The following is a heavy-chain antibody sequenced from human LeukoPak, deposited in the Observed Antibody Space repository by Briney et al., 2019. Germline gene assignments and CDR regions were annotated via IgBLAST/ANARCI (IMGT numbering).Heavy chain of an antibody. D-gene: IGHD6-19*01. Sequence: GGSLRLSRAASGFTFSRFSMNWVRQAPGKGLEWVSSISSSSDVYYADSLKGRFTISRDNAKNSLYLQMNSLRADDTAVYYCARGIAVAAPDYWGQGSLVTVSS. V-gene: IGHV3-21*01. J-gene: IGHJ4*02. CDR2: ISSSSDV. CDR3: ARGIAVAAPDY. CDR1: GFTFSRFS.